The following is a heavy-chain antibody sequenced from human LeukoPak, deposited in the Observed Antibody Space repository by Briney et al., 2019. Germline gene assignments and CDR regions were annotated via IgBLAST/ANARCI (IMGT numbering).Heavy chain of an antibody. CDR3: AKGSVGNADFAS. J-gene: IGHJ4*02. Sequence: GRSLRLSCAASGFTFSSFSMTWVRQAPGKGLERVSSIIVSGTTYYADSVKGRFTISRDSFRGTLFLQMDSLRVEDTAVYFCAKGSVGNADFASWGQGALVTVSS. CDR2: IIVSGTT. D-gene: IGHD6-25*01. V-gene: IGHV3-23*01. CDR1: GFTFSSFS.